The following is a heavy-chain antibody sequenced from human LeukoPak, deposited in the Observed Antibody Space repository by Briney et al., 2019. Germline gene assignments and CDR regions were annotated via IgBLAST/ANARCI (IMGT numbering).Heavy chain of an antibody. Sequence: GGSLRLSCAASGFTFSSYAMSWVRQAPGKGLEWVSAISGSGGSTYYADSVKGRFTISRDNSKNTLYLQMNSLRAEDTAVYYCAKLDSSGWYRGYFDYWGQGTLVTVSS. V-gene: IGHV3-23*01. CDR3: AKLDSSGWYRGYFDY. D-gene: IGHD6-19*01. CDR1: GFTFSSYA. CDR2: ISGSGGST. J-gene: IGHJ4*02.